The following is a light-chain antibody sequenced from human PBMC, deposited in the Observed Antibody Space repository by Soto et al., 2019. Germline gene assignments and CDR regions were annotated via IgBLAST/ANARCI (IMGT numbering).Light chain of an antibody. CDR1: QSVSSN. CDR3: QQYNNWPYT. Sequence: IVMTQSPATLSVSPGERATLSCRASQSVSSNLAWYQQKPGQAPRLLIYGVSTRATGIPARFSGSGSGTEFTLTISSLQSEDFAVYYCQQYNNWPYTFGQGTKLEIK. CDR2: GVS. V-gene: IGKV3-15*01. J-gene: IGKJ2*01.